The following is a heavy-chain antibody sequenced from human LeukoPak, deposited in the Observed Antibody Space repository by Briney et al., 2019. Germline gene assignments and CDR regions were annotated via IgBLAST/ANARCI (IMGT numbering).Heavy chain of an antibody. D-gene: IGHD3-22*01. CDR2: FYTSANT. V-gene: IGHV4-4*09. J-gene: IGHJ6*03. CDR3: ARGLRDEERHYGYYYMAV. Sequence: SETLSLTCTVSGDSVSGYYGSWIRQPPGKGLEWIGYFYTSANTNYNPSLKSRVTMSVDTSKNQFSLKLTSVTAADTAVYYCARGLRDEERHYGYYYMAVWGKGTTVTVSS. CDR1: GDSVSGYY.